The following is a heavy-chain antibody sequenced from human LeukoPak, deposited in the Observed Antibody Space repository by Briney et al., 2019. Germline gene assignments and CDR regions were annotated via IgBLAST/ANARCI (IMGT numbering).Heavy chain of an antibody. CDR1: GYTLTELS. Sequence: GASVKVSCKVSGYTLTELSMHWVRQAPGKGLEWMGGFDPEDGETIYAQKFQGRVTMTEDTSTDTAYMELSSLRSEDTAMYYCARRMDSSGYFRVFGGELWDYFDYWGQGTLVTVSS. D-gene: IGHD3-22*01. CDR3: ARRMDSSGYFRVFGGELWDYFDY. CDR2: FDPEDGET. J-gene: IGHJ4*02. V-gene: IGHV1-24*01.